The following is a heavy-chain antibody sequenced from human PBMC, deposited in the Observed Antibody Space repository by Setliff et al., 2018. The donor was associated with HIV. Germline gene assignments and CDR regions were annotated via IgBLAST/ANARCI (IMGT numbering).Heavy chain of an antibody. CDR1: GGSISSGDYY. CDR2: IYNSGST. J-gene: IGHJ2*01. V-gene: IGHV4-30-4*08. D-gene: IGHD3-10*01. CDR3: ARETNASGSLTAYWYFDL. Sequence: TLSLTCTVSGGSISSGDYYWTWIRQPPGKGLEWIGYIYNSGSTYYEPPLRGRVTISIDKNQFSLKLNSVTAADTAVYYCARETNASGSLTAYWYFDLWGRGTLVTVSS.